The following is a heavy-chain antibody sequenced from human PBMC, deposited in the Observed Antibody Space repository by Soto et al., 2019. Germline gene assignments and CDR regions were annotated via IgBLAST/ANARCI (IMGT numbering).Heavy chain of an antibody. CDR1: GGSFSPNY. J-gene: IGHJ6*02. CDR2: IYYSGST. D-gene: IGHD2-15*01. Sequence: SETLSLTCTVSGGSFSPNYWSWIRQPPGKGLEWIGYIYYSGSTYYNPSLKSRVTISVDTSKNQFSLKLSSVTAADTAVYYCATGGSRFPWGMDVWGQGTTVTVSS. CDR3: ATGGSRFPWGMDV. V-gene: IGHV4-59*06.